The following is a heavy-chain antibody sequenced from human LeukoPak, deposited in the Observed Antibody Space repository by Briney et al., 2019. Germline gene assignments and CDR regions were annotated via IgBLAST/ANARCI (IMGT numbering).Heavy chain of an antibody. CDR3: AREWSYYDSSGYYSTPFDY. J-gene: IGHJ4*02. CDR2: ISSSSSYI. Sequence: PGGSLRLSCAASGFTFSSYSMNWARQAPGKGLEWVSSISSSSSYIYYADSVKGRFTISRDNAKNSLYLQMNSLRAEDTAVYYCAREWSYYDSSGYYSTPFDYWGQGTLVTVSS. CDR1: GFTFSSYS. V-gene: IGHV3-21*01. D-gene: IGHD3-22*01.